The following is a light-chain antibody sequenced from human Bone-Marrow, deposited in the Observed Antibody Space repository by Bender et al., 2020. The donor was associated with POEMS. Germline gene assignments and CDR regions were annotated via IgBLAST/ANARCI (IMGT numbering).Light chain of an antibody. CDR2: DVS. CDR3: CAYAGTSTSVV. V-gene: IGLV2-14*03. J-gene: IGLJ2*01. CDR1: SGDVGGYNY. Sequence: QSALTQPASVSGSPGQSITISCTGTSGDVGGYNYVSWYQQHPGKAPKLMIYDVSNRPSGVSNRFSGSKSGNTASLTISGLQAEDEADYHCCAYAGTSTSVVFGGGTKLTVL.